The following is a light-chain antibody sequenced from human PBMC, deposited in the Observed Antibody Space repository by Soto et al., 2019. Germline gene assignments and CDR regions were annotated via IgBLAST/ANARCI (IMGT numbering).Light chain of an antibody. V-gene: IGKV3-15*01. J-gene: IGKJ5*01. CDR2: GAS. CDR3: QQYKSWTSIT. Sequence: EIVMTQSPATLSVSPGEGATLSCRAGESIRSSLAWYQQKPGQAPRLLIYGASTRATGIPGRFSGSGSGTEFTRTISSLQSEEFAVYYCQQYKSWTSITFGQGTRLEIK. CDR1: ESIRSS.